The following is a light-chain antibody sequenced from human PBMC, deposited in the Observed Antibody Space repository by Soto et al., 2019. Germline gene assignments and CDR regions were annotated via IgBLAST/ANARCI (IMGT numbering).Light chain of an antibody. J-gene: IGKJ1*01. Sequence: DIVMTQTPISLSVTPGQPTSISCKSSQSLLHSDGKTYLSWYLQKPGQPPQLLISEVSNRFSGVPDRFSGSGSGTDFTLKISLVEADDVGVYYCMQSLELPRTFGQGPKVEIK. V-gene: IGKV2D-29*01. CDR2: EVS. CDR3: MQSLELPRT. CDR1: QSLLHSDGKTY.